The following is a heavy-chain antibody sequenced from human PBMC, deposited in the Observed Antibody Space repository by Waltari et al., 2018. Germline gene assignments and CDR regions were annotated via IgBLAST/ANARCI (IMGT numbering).Heavy chain of an antibody. CDR3: AREGSVTMVQGVPSFDY. CDR1: GGSISSSSYY. J-gene: IGHJ4*02. V-gene: IGHV4-39*07. CDR2: IYYSGST. D-gene: IGHD3-10*01. Sequence: QLQLQESGPGLVKPSETLSLTCTVSGGSISSSSYYWGWIRQPPGKGLEWIGSIYYSGSTYYNPSLKSRVTISVDTSKNQFSLKLSSVTAADTAVYYCAREGSVTMVQGVPSFDYWGQGTLVTVSS.